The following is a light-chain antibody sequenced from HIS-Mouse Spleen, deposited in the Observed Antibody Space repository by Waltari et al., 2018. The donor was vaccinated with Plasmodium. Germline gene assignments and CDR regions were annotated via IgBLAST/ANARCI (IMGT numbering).Light chain of an antibody. CDR3: QQFNSYPLT. CDR1: QGISSA. J-gene: IGKJ4*01. CDR2: DAS. V-gene: IGKV1-13*02. Sequence: AIQLTHSPSSLSASVGDRVTITCRASQGISSALAWYQQKPGKASQLLIYDASSLESGVPSRFSGSGSGTDFTLTISSLQPEDFATYYCQQFNSYPLTFGGGTKVEIK.